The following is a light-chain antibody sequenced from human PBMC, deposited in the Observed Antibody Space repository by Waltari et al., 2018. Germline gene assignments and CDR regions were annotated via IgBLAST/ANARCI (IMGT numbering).Light chain of an antibody. CDR3: QSADSSGTRV. J-gene: IGLJ3*02. CDR2: KDI. CDR1: ALPKQY. Sequence: SYELTQPPSASVSPGQTARITCSGDALPKQYAYWYHQKPGQAPVLVIYKDIERPSGIPGRFSVSSSGTTVTLTIIGVQAEDEADYYCQSADSSGTRVFGGGTKLTVL. V-gene: IGLV3-25*03.